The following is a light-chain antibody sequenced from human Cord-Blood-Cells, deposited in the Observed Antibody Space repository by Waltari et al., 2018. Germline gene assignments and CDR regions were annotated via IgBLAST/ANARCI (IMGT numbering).Light chain of an antibody. CDR2: DVS. CDR3: CSYAGSYVV. Sequence: QSALTPPRSVSGSPGQSVTISCTGTSSDVGGCNYVSWYQQHPGKAPKLMIYDVSKRPSGVPDRFSGSKSGNTASLTISGLQAEDEADYYCCSYAGSYVVFGGGTKLTVL. CDR1: SSDVGGCNY. V-gene: IGLV2-11*01. J-gene: IGLJ2*01.